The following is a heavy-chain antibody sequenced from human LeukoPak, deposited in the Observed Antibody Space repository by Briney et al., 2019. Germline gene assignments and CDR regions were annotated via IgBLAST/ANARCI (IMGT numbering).Heavy chain of an antibody. CDR2: IIPIFGTA. CDR1: GGTFSSYA. D-gene: IGHD3-22*01. V-gene: IGHV1-69*13. Sequence: ASVKVSCKASGGTFSSYAISWVRQAPGQGLEWMGGIIPIFGTANYAQKFQGRVTITADESTSTAYMELSSLRSEGTAVYYCARGWNTMIVVVISSYYYGMDVWGQGTTVTVSS. J-gene: IGHJ6*02. CDR3: ARGWNTMIVVVISSYYYGMDV.